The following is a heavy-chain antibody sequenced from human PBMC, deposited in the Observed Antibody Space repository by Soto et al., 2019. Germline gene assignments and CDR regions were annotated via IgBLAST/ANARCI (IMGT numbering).Heavy chain of an antibody. J-gene: IGHJ4*02. CDR1: GFAFSGFS. CDR3: ARLTAVAGSGN. V-gene: IGHV3-48*02. CDR2: ISSIADAS. Sequence: PGGSLRVSCTASGFAFSGFSMNWVRQAPGKPPEWVSYISSIADASYYADSVKGRFTVSRDNAMNSLFLQMDSLTEDDTAIYYCARLTAVAGSGNWGRGTLVTISS. D-gene: IGHD6-19*01.